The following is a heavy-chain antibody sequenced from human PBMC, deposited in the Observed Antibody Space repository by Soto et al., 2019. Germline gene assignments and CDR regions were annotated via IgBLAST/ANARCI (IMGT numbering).Heavy chain of an antibody. D-gene: IGHD2-2*01. CDR2: ISAYNGNT. CDR3: AMGLDCSSTSCRGY. J-gene: IGHJ4*02. CDR1: GYTFTSYG. Sequence: ASVKVSCKASGYTFTSYGISWVRQAPGQGLEWMGWISAYNGNTNYAQKLQGRVTMTTDTSTSTAYMELRSLRSDDTAVYYCAMGLDCSSTSCRGYWGQGTLVTVSS. V-gene: IGHV1-18*01.